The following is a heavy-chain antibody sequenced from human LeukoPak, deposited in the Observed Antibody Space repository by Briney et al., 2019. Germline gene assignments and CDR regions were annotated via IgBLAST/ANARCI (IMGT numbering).Heavy chain of an antibody. CDR3: ARHSSSWYSNWFDP. D-gene: IGHD6-13*01. CDR1: GYSIRSNYY. V-gene: IGHV4-38-2*02. J-gene: IGHJ5*02. Sequence: SETLSLTCTVAGYSIRSNYYWGWIRQPPGKGLEWIGSIYYSGSTYYNPSLKSRVTISVDTSKNQFSLKLSSVTAADTAVYYCARHSSSWYSNWFDPWGQGTLVTVSS. CDR2: IYYSGST.